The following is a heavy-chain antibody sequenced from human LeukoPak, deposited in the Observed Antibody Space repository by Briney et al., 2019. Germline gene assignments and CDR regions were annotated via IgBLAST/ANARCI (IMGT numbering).Heavy chain of an antibody. CDR2: IKKDGSEK. D-gene: IGHD3-3*01. CDR3: VGGDFWSGYFDY. J-gene: IGHJ4*02. Sequence: PGGSLRLSCAASGFTFSNNWMSWVRQAPGKGLECVANIKKDGSEKYYINSVKGRFTISRDNSKNTLYLQMNSLRAEDTAVYYCVGGDFWSGYFDYWGQGTLVTVSS. CDR1: GFTFSNNW. V-gene: IGHV3-7*01.